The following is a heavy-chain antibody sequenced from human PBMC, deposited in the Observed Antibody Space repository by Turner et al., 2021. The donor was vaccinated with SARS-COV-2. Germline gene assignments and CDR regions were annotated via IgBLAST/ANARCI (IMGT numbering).Heavy chain of an antibody. D-gene: IGHD2-8*01. CDR2: IWYDGSNK. V-gene: IGHV3-33*01. CDR1: GFTFRSYG. CDR3: ARDQLGVEATWFDP. J-gene: IGHJ5*02. Sequence: QVQLVESGGGVVQPRRSLRLSCAASGFTFRSYGMHWVRQAPGKGLEWVAVIWYDGSNKYYTDSVKGRFTISRDNSKNTLYLQMNSLRAEDTAVYYCARDQLGVEATWFDPWGQGTLVTVSS.